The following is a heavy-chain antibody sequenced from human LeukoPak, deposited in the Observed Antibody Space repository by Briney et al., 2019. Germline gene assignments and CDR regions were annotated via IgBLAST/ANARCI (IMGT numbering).Heavy chain of an antibody. CDR1: GFTFSSYE. CDR3: ASTGYGDYFDY. Sequence: PGGSLRLSCAASGFTFSSYEMNWVRQAPGKGLEWVSYISSSGSTIYYADSVKGRFTISRDNAKNSLYLQMNSLRAEDTAVYYCASTGYGDYFDYWGQGTLVTVSS. V-gene: IGHV3-48*03. CDR2: ISSSGSTI. J-gene: IGHJ4*02. D-gene: IGHD4-17*01.